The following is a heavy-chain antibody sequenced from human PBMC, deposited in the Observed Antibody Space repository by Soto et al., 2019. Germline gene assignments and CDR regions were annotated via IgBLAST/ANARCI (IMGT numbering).Heavy chain of an antibody. CDR1: GSTFSSYG. V-gene: IGHV3-33*01. Sequence: PGGSLRLSCAASGSTFSSYGMHWVRQAPGKGLEWVAVIWYDGSNKYYADSVKGRFTISRDNSKNTLYLQMNSLRAEDTAVYYCARVDCSGGSCYSRYYYYYGMDVWGQGTTVTVSS. J-gene: IGHJ6*02. D-gene: IGHD2-15*01. CDR3: ARVDCSGGSCYSRYYYYYGMDV. CDR2: IWYDGSNK.